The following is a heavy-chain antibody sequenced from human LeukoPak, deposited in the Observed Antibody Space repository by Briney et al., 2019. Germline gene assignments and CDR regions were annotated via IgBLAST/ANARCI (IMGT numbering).Heavy chain of an antibody. J-gene: IGHJ4*02. V-gene: IGHV4-59*01. CDR3: ARDSALAQAVMFDY. Sequence: PSETLSLTCTVSGGSISSYPWSWIRKPPGRGLEWIGYIFYSGSTKYNPSLESRVTMSVDTSENQFSLNLRSVTAADTAVYYCARDSALAQAVMFDYWGQGTLVTVSS. CDR2: IFYSGST. D-gene: IGHD6-19*01. CDR1: GGSISSYP.